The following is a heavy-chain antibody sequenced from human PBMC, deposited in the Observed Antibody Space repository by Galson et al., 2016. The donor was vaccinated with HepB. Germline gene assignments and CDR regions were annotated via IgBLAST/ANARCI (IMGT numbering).Heavy chain of an antibody. J-gene: IGHJ4*02. D-gene: IGHD6-13*01. CDR2: ISYSGGTT. V-gene: IGHV3-23*01. Sequence: SLRLSCAASEFTFSSYAMAWVRQAPGKGLEWVSGISYSGGTTYYADSVKGRFTVSRDNSKNTLYLQMSSLRAEDTAVYYCAKDLWVRQQLAYYFDYWGQGTLVTVSS. CDR3: AKDLWVRQQLAYYFDY. CDR1: EFTFSSYA.